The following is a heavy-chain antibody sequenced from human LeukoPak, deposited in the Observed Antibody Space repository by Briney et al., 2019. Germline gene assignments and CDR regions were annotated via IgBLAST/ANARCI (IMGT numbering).Heavy chain of an antibody. CDR2: IYYSGNT. CDR3: ARRTSLNKLYSFDY. D-gene: IGHD2-2*01. V-gene: IGHV4-39*01. CDR1: GGSISSSSFY. J-gene: IGHJ4*02. Sequence: PSETLSLTCTVSGGSISSSSFYWGWIRQPPGKGLEWIGNIYYSGNTYYNSSLKSRVTISVDTSKNQFSLRLSSVTAADTAVYYCARRTSLNKLYSFDYWGQGDLVTVSS.